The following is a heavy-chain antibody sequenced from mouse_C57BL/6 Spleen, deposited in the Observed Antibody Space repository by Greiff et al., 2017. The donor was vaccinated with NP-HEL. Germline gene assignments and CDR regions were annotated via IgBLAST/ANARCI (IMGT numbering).Heavy chain of an antibody. CDR1: GYAFSSYW. J-gene: IGHJ2*01. CDR2: IYPGDGDT. D-gene: IGHD2-5*01. V-gene: IGHV1-80*01. CDR3: ASPSYYSNYPIFDY. Sequence: QVQLQQSGAELVKPGASVKISCKASGYAFSSYWMNWVKQRPGKGLEWIGQIYPGDGDTNYNGKFKGKATMTADKSSSTAYMQLSSLTSEDSAVYFCASPSYYSNYPIFDYWGQGTTLTVSS.